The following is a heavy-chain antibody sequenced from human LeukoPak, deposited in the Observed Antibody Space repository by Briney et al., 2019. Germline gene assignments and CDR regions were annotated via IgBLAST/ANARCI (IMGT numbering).Heavy chain of an antibody. CDR3: ARGAPEYSSSTHFQH. CDR1: GGAFSSYA. V-gene: IGHV1-69*05. CDR2: IIPIFGTA. Sequence: ASVKVSCKAPGGAFSSYAISWVRQAPGQGLEWMGGIIPIFGTANYAQKFQGRVTITTDESTSTAYMELSSLRSEDTAVYYCARGAPEYSSSTHFQHWGQGTLVTVSS. J-gene: IGHJ1*01. D-gene: IGHD6-6*01.